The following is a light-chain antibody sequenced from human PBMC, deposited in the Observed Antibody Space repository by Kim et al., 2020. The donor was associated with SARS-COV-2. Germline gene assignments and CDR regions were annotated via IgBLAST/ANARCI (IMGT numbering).Light chain of an antibody. CDR2: AVS. J-gene: IGKJ4*01. CDR3: QQHKGY. V-gene: IGKV1-5*01. CDR1: QSITSG. Sequence: DIQMTQSPSTLSASVGDTVTITCRASQSITSGLAWYQQKPGKAPKLLIYAVSSLDSGVPSRFSGSGSGTQFTLTISSLQPDDFPTFCCQQHKGYFRGGTKVDIK.